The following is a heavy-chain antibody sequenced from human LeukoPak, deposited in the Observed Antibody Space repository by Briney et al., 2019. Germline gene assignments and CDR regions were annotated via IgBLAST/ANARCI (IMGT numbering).Heavy chain of an antibody. D-gene: IGHD6-19*01. V-gene: IGHV3-48*01. Sequence: GGSLRLSCVASGFTFSSHSMNWVRQAPGKGLEWLSYIDSSSSTIDYEDSVKGRFTISRDNAKNSLYLQMDSLRGEDTAVYYCARGPASGAWLIDYWGQGTLVTVSS. J-gene: IGHJ4*02. CDR1: GFTFSSHS. CDR3: ARGPASGAWLIDY. CDR2: IDSSSSTI.